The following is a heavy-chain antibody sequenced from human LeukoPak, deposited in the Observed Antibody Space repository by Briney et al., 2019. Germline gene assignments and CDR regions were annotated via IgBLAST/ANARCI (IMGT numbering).Heavy chain of an antibody. J-gene: IGHJ4*02. CDR1: GLTFSDYA. V-gene: IGHV3-23*01. CDR2: ITSGFTP. CDR3: AKDYSDSRVADVFFEY. D-gene: IGHD2-15*01. Sequence: SGVSLRLSCAASGLTFSDYAMSWFRQAPGKGLEWVSTITSGFTPHYADSVKGRFTISRDNSKNMFHLPLNSLRAEDTAVYYCAKDYSDSRVADVFFEYWGQGTPVTVSS.